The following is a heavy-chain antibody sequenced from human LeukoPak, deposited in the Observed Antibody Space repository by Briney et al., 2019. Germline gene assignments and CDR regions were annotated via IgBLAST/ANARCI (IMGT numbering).Heavy chain of an antibody. Sequence: SVKVSCKASGGTFSSYAISWVRQAPGQGLEWMGGIIPIFGTANYAQKFQGRVTITADESTSTAYMELSSLRSEDTAVYYCARDPSSRNYFDYWGQGTLVTVSS. CDR3: ARDPSSRNYFDY. J-gene: IGHJ4*02. CDR1: GGTFSSYA. V-gene: IGHV1-69*13. CDR2: IIPIFGTA.